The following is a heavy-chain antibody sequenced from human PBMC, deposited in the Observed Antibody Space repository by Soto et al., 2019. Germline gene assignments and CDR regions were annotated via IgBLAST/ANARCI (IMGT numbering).Heavy chain of an antibody. V-gene: IGHV1-69*12. J-gene: IGHJ6*02. D-gene: IGHD2-2*01. CDR2: IIPMFGTG. CDR3: ARRYCISPSCHYYGLDV. CDR1: GGTFSSYT. Sequence: QVQLVQSGAEVKKPGSSVKVSCKASGGTFSSYTISWVRQAPGQGLEWMGGIIPMFGTGNYAQKFQGRVTITADESXNXXYMELSSLRSEDTAVYYCARRYCISPSCHYYGLDVWGQGTTVTVSS.